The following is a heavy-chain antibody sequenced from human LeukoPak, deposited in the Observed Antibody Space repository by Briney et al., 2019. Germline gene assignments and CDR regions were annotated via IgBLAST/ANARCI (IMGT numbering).Heavy chain of an antibody. V-gene: IGHV3-30*02. CDR2: IRYDGSNK. CDR3: AKDLTGYGGNSFDY. D-gene: IGHD4-23*01. Sequence: GGSLGLSCAASGFTFSSYGMHWVRQAPGKGLEWVAFIRYDGSNKYYADSVKGRFTISRDNSKNTLYLQMNSLRAEDTAVYYCAKDLTGYGGNSFDYWGQGTLVTVSS. CDR1: GFTFSSYG. J-gene: IGHJ4*02.